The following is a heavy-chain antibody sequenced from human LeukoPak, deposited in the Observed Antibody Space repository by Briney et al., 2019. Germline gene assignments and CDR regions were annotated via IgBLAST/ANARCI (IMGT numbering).Heavy chain of an antibody. CDR2: ISSTGSYK. V-gene: IGHV3-21*01. J-gene: IGHJ6*02. CDR3: ARDLDV. Sequence: GGSLRLSCAASGFTFSRYNMNWVRQSPGKGLEWVSSISSTGSYKYYADSVKGRFTVSRDNARNSLYLQMNSLRAEDTAVYYCARDLDVWGQGTTVTVSS. CDR1: GFTFSRYN.